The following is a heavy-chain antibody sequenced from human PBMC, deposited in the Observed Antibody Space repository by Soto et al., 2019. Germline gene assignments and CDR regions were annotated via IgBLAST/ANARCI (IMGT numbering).Heavy chain of an antibody. CDR1: GFTVSTKY. CDR3: ARDPWAADY. CDR2: IYSGGST. Sequence: EVQLVESGGGWVQPGGSLRLSCAASGFTVSTKYMSWVRQAPGKGLEWVSVIYSGGSTFYADSVRGRCTISRDNSKNTVNLQMNRLRAEDTAVYYCARDPWAADYWGQGTLVTVSS. J-gene: IGHJ4*02. V-gene: IGHV3-66*01. D-gene: IGHD3-16*01.